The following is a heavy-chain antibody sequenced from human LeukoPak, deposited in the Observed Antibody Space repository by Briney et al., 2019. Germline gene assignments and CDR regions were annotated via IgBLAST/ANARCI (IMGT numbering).Heavy chain of an antibody. V-gene: IGHV4-61*01. D-gene: IGHD4-17*01. CDR1: GGSVSSANYY. CDR3: ARVDTVTTTFDY. Sequence: KPSETPSLTCTVSGGSVSSANYYWSWIRQPPGKGLEWIGYIHYTGSPNYNPSLKSRVTISVDTSKNQFSLRLNSVTAADTAVYYCARVDTVTTTFDYWGQGTLVTVSS. CDR2: IHYTGSP. J-gene: IGHJ4*02.